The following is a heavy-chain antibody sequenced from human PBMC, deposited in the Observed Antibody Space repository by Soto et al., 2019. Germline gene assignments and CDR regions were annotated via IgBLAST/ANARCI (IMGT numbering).Heavy chain of an antibody. Sequence: ASVKVSCKASGYDFNSYGITWVRQAHGQGLEWLGWISPYSDDTKYAQKLQGRVTVTMDRSSRTVYMDLRSLRSNDTAIYYCARGGYYDSSGSRNYHYYGMNVWGRGTTVTVSS. J-gene: IGHJ6*02. CDR1: GYDFNSYG. D-gene: IGHD3-22*01. CDR3: ARGGYYDSSGSRNYHYYGMNV. CDR2: ISPYSDDT. V-gene: IGHV1-18*01.